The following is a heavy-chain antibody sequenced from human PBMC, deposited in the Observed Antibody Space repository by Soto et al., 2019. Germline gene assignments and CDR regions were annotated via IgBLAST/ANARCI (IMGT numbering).Heavy chain of an antibody. CDR2: IIPIYGTA. CDR1: GGTFSSYA. D-gene: IGHD2-2*01. V-gene: IGHV1-69*01. CDR3: ARVLSSTSGRWFDP. Sequence: QVQLVQSGAEVKKPGSSVKVSCKASGGTFSSYAISWVRQAPGQGREWMGGIIPIYGTANYAQKFQGRVKITADESTSTAYMELSSLRSEDTAVYYCARVLSSTSGRWFDPWGQGTLVTVSS. J-gene: IGHJ5*02.